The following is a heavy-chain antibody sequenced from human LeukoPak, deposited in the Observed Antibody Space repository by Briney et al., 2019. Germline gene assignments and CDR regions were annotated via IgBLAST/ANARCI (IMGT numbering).Heavy chain of an antibody. CDR1: GFTFSSYG. Sequence: GGSLRLSCAASGFTFSSYGMHWVRQAPGKGLEWVAVIWYDGSNKYYADSVKGRFTISRDNSKNTLYLQMNSLRAEDTAVYYCARDRVGGSYHGFDYWGQGTLVTVSS. V-gene: IGHV3-33*01. CDR2: IWYDGSNK. J-gene: IGHJ4*02. CDR3: ARDRVGGSYHGFDY. D-gene: IGHD1-26*01.